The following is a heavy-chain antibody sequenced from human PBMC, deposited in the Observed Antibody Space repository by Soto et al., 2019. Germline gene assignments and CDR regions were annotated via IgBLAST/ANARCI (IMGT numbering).Heavy chain of an antibody. J-gene: IGHJ3*02. CDR3: ARGVVVPAAILWAFDI. CDR2: INSDGSST. V-gene: IGHV3-74*01. Sequence: PGGSLKLSCDASGFTFSGYWMHWVRQAPGKGLVWVSRINSDGSSTSYADSVKGRFTISRDNAKNTLYLQMNSLRAEDTAVYYCARGVVVPAAILWAFDIWGQGTMVTVSS. D-gene: IGHD2-2*01. CDR1: GFTFSGYW.